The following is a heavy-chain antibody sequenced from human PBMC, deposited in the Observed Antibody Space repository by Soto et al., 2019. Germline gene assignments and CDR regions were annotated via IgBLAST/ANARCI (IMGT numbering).Heavy chain of an antibody. D-gene: IGHD3-10*01. CDR1: GVALGDYY. J-gene: IGHJ6*03. V-gene: IGHV3-66*01. CDR2: CYSGGSI. Sequence: DVQLAESGGALVQPGGSLTLSCAVSGVALGDYYMTWVRQVPGKGLEWVAGCYSGGSIYYADSVRGRFTISRDNSNNTLYLQMNNLRVEDTAVYHCARDGSIGRNYYYSIDVWGKGTTVTVSS. CDR3: ARDGSIGRNYYYSIDV.